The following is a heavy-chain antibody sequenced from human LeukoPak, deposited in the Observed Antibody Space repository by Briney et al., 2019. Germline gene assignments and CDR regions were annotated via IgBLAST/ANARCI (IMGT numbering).Heavy chain of an antibody. CDR1: GFTFSDYY. CDR2: ISSSGSTI. J-gene: IGHJ4*02. Sequence: GGSLRLSCAASGFTFSDYYMSWIRQAPGKGLEWVSYISSSGSTIYYADSVEGRFTISRDNAKNSLYLQMNSLRAEDTALYYCAKDRGPYYYDSSGYSGHWGQGTLVTVSS. CDR3: AKDRGPYYYDSSGYSGH. V-gene: IGHV3-11*01. D-gene: IGHD3-22*01.